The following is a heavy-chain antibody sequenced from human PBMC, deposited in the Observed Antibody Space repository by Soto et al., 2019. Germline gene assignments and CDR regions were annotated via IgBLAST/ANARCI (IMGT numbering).Heavy chain of an antibody. J-gene: IGHJ5*02. D-gene: IGHD3-9*01. Sequence: PSETLSLTCTVSGGSISNYYWTWVRQPPGKGLEWIGYVYYSGSTNYNPSLESRVTISIDASKNQFSLKMKSVTAADTAVYYCVRDYLLTGFDPWGPGALVTVSS. CDR2: VYYSGST. V-gene: IGHV4-59*01. CDR1: GGSISNYY. CDR3: VRDYLLTGFDP.